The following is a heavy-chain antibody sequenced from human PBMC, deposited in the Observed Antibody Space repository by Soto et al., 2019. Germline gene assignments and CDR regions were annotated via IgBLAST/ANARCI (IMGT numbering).Heavy chain of an antibody. Sequence: GALRLSCAASGFTFSSYAMSWVRQAPGKGLEWVSLISGSGGSTYYADSVKGRFTISRDNSKSTLYLQMNSLRAEDTALYYCAKGRSYYYYYGVDVWGQGTTVTVSS. V-gene: IGHV3-23*01. CDR1: GFTFSSYA. CDR3: AKGRSYYYYYGVDV. J-gene: IGHJ6*02. CDR2: ISGSGGST.